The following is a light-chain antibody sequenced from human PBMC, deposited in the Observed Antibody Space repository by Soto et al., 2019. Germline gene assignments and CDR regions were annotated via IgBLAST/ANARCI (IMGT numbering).Light chain of an antibody. CDR3: HQYDSSPLT. Sequence: EIVLTQSPGTLSLSPGERATLSCRASQSVSSSYLAWYQQKPGQAPRLLIYGASSRATGIPDRFSGRGSGTDFPLTISRLDPEDYAVYYCHQYDSSPLTFGGGTKVEIK. V-gene: IGKV3-20*01. CDR2: GAS. CDR1: QSVSSSY. J-gene: IGKJ4*01.